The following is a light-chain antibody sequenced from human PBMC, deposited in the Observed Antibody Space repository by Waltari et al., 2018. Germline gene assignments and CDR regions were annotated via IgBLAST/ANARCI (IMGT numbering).Light chain of an antibody. J-gene: IGKJ2*01. Sequence: EIVMTQSPATLSVSPGERATLSCRASQSVSSNLAWYQQKPGLAPRLLIYGAATRATGIPARFSGSGSWTEFTLTISSLQSEDFAVYYCQQYNNWPPYTFGQGTKLEIK. V-gene: IGKV3D-15*01. CDR3: QQYNNWPPYT. CDR1: QSVSSN. CDR2: GAA.